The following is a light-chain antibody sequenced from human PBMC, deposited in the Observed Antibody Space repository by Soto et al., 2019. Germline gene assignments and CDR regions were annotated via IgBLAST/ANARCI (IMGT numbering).Light chain of an antibody. Sequence: QSALTQPASVSGSPGQSITISCTGTSSDVGGYNYVSWYQQYPGKAPKLMIYDVSKWPSGVSNRFSGSKSGATASLTISGLQAEDEADYYCSSYTSSTSVVFGGGTKLTVL. V-gene: IGLV2-14*01. CDR3: SSYTSSTSVV. CDR1: SSDVGGYNY. J-gene: IGLJ2*01. CDR2: DVS.